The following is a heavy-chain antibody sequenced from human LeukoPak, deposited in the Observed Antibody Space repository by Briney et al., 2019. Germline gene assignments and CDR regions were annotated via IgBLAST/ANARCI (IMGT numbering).Heavy chain of an antibody. Sequence: GGSLRLSCAGSGFTFSTYGMSWVRQAPNKGLEWLSTISGSGDSTYYADSVKGRFTISRDNAKNSLYLQMDSLGDEDTGVYYCVRAGSGWYFDSWGQGTLVTVSS. CDR1: GFTFSTYG. J-gene: IGHJ4*02. V-gene: IGHV3-23*01. CDR2: ISGSGDST. CDR3: VRAGSGWYFDS. D-gene: IGHD6-19*01.